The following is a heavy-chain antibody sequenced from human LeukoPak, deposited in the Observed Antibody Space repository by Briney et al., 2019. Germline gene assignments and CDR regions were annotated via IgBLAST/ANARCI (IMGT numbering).Heavy chain of an antibody. J-gene: IGHJ4*02. CDR3: ARYTEYYFDY. CDR2: MKRDGSEE. Sequence: GGSLRLSCAASGFTFSTYWMTWVRQAPGKGLEWVANMKRDGSEEYYANSVKGHFTISRDNAKNSLYLQMNSLRAEDTAVYYCARYTEYYFDYWGQGTLVTVSS. D-gene: IGHD2-2*02. V-gene: IGHV3-7*01. CDR1: GFTFSTYW.